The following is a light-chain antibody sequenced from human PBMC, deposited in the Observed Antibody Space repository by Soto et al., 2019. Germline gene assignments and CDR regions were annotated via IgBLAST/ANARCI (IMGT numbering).Light chain of an antibody. Sequence: DIVMTQSPDSLAVSLGERATINCKSSQSVLYSSNNKNYLNWYQQKPGKAPRVLISGASSLQSGVPSRFSGSGSGTDFTLTITSLQPEDFATYYCQQSYGTPITFGQGTRLEIK. J-gene: IGKJ5*01. CDR3: QQSYGTPIT. CDR1: QSVLYSSNNKNY. CDR2: GAS. V-gene: IGKV4-1*01.